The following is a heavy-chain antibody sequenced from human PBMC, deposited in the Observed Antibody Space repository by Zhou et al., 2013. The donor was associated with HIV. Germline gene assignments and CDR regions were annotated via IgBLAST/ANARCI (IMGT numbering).Heavy chain of an antibody. J-gene: IGHJ4*02. CDR1: GYTFTGYY. D-gene: IGHD5-12*01. CDR3: ARVDFSGYDRPRPVPRGYFDY. CDR2: INPNSGGT. Sequence: QEQLVQSGADVRKPGASVKVSCKASGYTFTGYYMHWVRQAPGQGLEWMGWINPNSGGTNYAQKFQGRVTMTRDTSISTAYMELSRLRSDDTAVYYCARVDFSGYDRPRPVPRGYFDYWGQGTLVTVSS. V-gene: IGHV1-2*02.